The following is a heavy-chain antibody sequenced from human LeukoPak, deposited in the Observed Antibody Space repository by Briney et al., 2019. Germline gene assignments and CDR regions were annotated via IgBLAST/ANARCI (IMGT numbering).Heavy chain of an antibody. CDR1: GFTFSSYD. Sequence: GGSLRLSCAASGFTFSSYDMSWVRQAPGKGLEWVSAISGSGGSTYYADSVKGRFTISRDNSKNTLYLQMNSLRAEDTAVYYCAKDRLLGTIAAAGTGAFDIWGQGTMVTVSS. D-gene: IGHD6-13*01. J-gene: IGHJ3*02. V-gene: IGHV3-23*01. CDR2: ISGSGGST. CDR3: AKDRLLGTIAAAGTGAFDI.